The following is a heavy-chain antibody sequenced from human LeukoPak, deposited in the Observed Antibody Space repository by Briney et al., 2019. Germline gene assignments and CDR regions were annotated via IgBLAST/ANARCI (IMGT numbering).Heavy chain of an antibody. Sequence: ASVKVSXKASGYTFTGYYMHWVRQAPGQGLEWMGWVNPNSGGTNYAQKFQGRVTMTRDTSISTAYMELSRLRSDDTVVYYCARDGASDCSGGSCYSRYYYYYMDVWGKGTTVTVSS. CDR2: VNPNSGGT. V-gene: IGHV1-2*02. CDR3: ARDGASDCSGGSCYSRYYYYYMDV. J-gene: IGHJ6*03. D-gene: IGHD2-15*01. CDR1: GYTFTGYY.